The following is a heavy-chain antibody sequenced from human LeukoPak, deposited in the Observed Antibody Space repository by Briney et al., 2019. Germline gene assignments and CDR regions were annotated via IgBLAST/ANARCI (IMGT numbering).Heavy chain of an antibody. CDR2: IYPGDSDT. J-gene: IGHJ4*02. CDR3: ARGSYYYDSSGSEIDY. V-gene: IGHV5-51*01. CDR1: GYSFTSYW. D-gene: IGHD3-22*01. Sequence: ESLKISCQGSGYSFTSYWIGWVRQMPGKGLEWMGVIYPGDSDTRYSPSFQGQVTISADNAISTAYLQWSSLKASDTAMYYCARGSYYYDSSGSEIDYWGQGTLVTVSS.